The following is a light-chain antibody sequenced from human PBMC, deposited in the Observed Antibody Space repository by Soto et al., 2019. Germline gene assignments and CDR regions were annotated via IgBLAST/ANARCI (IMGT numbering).Light chain of an antibody. Sequence: IPLIQARFSLSASVGARLTIDFRASQSISSSLAWYQQRPGKAPKLLIYAASSLQSGVPSRFSGSGSGTDFTLTISSLQPEDFATYSCLQRYTSLPTFGQGTKVDIK. J-gene: IGKJ1*01. V-gene: IGKV1-39*01. CDR1: QSISSS. CDR3: LQRYTSLPT. CDR2: AAS.